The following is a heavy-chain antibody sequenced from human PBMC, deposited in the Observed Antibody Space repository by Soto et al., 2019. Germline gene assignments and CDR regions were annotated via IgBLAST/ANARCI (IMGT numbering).Heavy chain of an antibody. CDR3: ARDLVAAAADY. CDR1: GFTFSSYE. Sequence: EVQLVESGGALVQPGGSLTLSCAASGFTFSSYEMNWVRQAPGKGLEWVSYISSSGGSTYYADSVKGRFTISRDNAKNSVYLQMNSLRAEDTAVYYCARDLVAAAADYWGQGTLVNVSS. D-gene: IGHD6-13*01. V-gene: IGHV3-48*03. CDR2: ISSSGGST. J-gene: IGHJ4*02.